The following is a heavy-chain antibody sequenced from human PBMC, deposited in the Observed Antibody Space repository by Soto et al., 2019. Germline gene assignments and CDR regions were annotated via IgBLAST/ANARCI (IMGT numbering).Heavy chain of an antibody. Sequence: PGGSLRLSCVASGFTFSNYWMHWVRQAPGKGLEWVGRTRNKANSYTTEYAASVKGRFTISRDDSKNSLYLQMNSLKTEDTAVYYCARDLFNPGDSSPQDYWGQGTLVTVPQ. CDR3: ARDLFNPGDSSPQDY. CDR2: TRNKANSYTT. J-gene: IGHJ4*02. V-gene: IGHV3-72*01. CDR1: GFTFSNYW. D-gene: IGHD3-22*01.